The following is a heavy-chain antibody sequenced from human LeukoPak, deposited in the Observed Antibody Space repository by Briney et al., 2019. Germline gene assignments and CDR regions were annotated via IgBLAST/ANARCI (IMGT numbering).Heavy chain of an antibody. J-gene: IGHJ4*02. CDR2: INGDGRNI. CDR3: AXXEKSXXXXGSFDY. Sequence: GGSLRLSCVASGFTFSSYWMHWVRQDPRKGLVWVSRINGDGRNINYXDSXRGRFTISRDNAKNTLYLQMNTLRVEDTAVYYXAXXEKSXXXXGSFDYWGQGTLVTVSS. V-gene: IGHV3-74*01. CDR1: GFTFSSYW.